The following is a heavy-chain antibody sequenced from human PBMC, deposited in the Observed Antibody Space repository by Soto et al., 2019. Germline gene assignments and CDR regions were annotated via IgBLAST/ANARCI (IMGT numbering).Heavy chain of an antibody. CDR3: ARDRTEHGQNYDFWSAPTHYFDY. J-gene: IGHJ4*02. D-gene: IGHD3-3*01. Sequence: LRLSCAASGFTFSDYYMSWIRQAPGKGLEWVAVMSFDGSIKYYADSVKGRFTISRDNSKNTLYLQMNSLRAEDTAVYYCARDRTEHGQNYDFWSAPTHYFDYWGQGTLVTVSS. CDR2: MSFDGSIK. V-gene: IGHV3-30*03. CDR1: GFTFSDYY.